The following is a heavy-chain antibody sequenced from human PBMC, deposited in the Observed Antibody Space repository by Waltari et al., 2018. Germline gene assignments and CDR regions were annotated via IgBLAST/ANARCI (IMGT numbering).Heavy chain of an antibody. D-gene: IGHD1-7*01. J-gene: IGHJ3*01. CDR2: IYYSGST. V-gene: IGHV4-59*01. CDR3: ASLGRYTWNYYAFDV. CDR1: GFTFSSYS. Sequence: VQLVESGGGLVKPGGSLRLSCAASGFTFSSYSMNWVRQAPGKGLEWIGYIYYSGSTNYNPSLKSRVTLSINTSKNQFSLKLTSVTAADTAVYYCASLGRYTWNYYAFDVWGQGTKVTVSS.